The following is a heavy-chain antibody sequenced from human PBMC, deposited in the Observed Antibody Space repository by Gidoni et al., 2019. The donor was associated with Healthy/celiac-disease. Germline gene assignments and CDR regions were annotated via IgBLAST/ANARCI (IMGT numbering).Heavy chain of an antibody. CDR1: GFTVSSYG. J-gene: IGHJ4*02. CDR3: AKDRENYDFWTPTDY. Sequence: SGGGVVQPGRSLRLSCAASGFTVSSYGMHWVRQAPGKGLEWVAVISYDGSNKYYADSVTGRFTISRDNSKNTLYLQMNSLRSEDTAVYYCAKDRENYDFWTPTDYWGQGTLVTVSS. D-gene: IGHD3-3*01. V-gene: IGHV3-30*18. CDR2: ISYDGSNK.